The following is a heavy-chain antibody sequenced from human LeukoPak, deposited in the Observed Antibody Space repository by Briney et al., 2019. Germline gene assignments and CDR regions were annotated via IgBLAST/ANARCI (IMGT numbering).Heavy chain of an antibody. V-gene: IGHV2-5*02. J-gene: IGHJ4*02. Sequence: SGPTLVNTTQTPTLTCTFSGYSLTTGGLGVGWSRQPPGKALEWLAVIYWDDDKRYSPSPKSRLTISKDTTKNQVDPTMTNMDPVDTATYYRAHRPPGAAGVEWSFDYWGQGTLVTVSS. CDR3: AHRPPGAAGVEWSFDY. CDR2: IYWDDDK. D-gene: IGHD6-13*01. CDR1: GYSLTTGGLG.